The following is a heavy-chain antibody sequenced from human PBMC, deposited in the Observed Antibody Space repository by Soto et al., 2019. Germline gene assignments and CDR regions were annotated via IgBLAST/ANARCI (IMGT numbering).Heavy chain of an antibody. Sequence: QVQLVQSGAEVKKPGASVKVSCKASGYTFTSYAMHWVRQAPGQRLEWMGWINAGNGNTKYSQKFQGRVTITRDTSASTAYMELSSLRSEDTAVYYCARSSYYYDSSGYSGPGDYWGQGTLVTVSS. CDR2: INAGNGNT. V-gene: IGHV1-3*01. J-gene: IGHJ4*02. CDR3: ARSSYYYDSSGYSGPGDY. CDR1: GYTFTSYA. D-gene: IGHD3-22*01.